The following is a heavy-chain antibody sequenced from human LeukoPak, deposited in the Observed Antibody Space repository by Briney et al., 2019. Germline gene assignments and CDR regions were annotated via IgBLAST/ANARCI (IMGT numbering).Heavy chain of an antibody. CDR2: INDGGGT. V-gene: IGHV4-34*01. Sequence: SETLSLTCAVYGGSLSGYYWTWIRQPPGKGLEWIGEINDGGGTNYNPSLKTRVSISVDTSKNQFSLKLISMTAADTAVYYCAGSTRRLDSGGYYYAFRPIDYWGQGSLVTVSS. CDR1: GGSLSGYY. CDR3: AGSTRRLDSGGYYYAFRPIDY. J-gene: IGHJ4*02. D-gene: IGHD3-22*01.